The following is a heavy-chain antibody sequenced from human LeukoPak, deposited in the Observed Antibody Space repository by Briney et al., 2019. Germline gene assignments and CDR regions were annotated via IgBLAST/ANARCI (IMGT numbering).Heavy chain of an antibody. CDR3: ARTTAPVFYYYYYMDV. CDR1: GGSISSYY. V-gene: IGHV4-59*01. CDR2: IYYSGST. D-gene: IGHD4-11*01. J-gene: IGHJ6*03. Sequence: SETLSLTCTVSGGSISSYYWSWIRQPPGKGLEWIGYIYYSGSTNYNPSLKSRVTISVDTSKNQFSLKLSSVTAADTALYYCARTTAPVFYYYYYMDVWGKGTTVTVSS.